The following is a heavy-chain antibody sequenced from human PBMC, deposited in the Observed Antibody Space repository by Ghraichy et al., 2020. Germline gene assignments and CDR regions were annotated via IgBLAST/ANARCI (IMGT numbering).Heavy chain of an antibody. Sequence: ESLNISCTVSGGSISSSSYYWGWIRQPPGKGLEWIGSIYYSGSTYYNPSLKSRVTISVDTSKNQFSLKLSSVTAADTAVYYCARGLDDFWSGYPQHWGQGTLVTVSS. J-gene: IGHJ4*02. CDR1: GGSISSSSYY. V-gene: IGHV4-39*01. CDR3: ARGLDDFWSGYPQH. CDR2: IYYSGST. D-gene: IGHD3-3*01.